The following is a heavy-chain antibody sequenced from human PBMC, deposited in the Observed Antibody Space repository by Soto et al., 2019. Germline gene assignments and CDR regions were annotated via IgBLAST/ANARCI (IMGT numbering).Heavy chain of an antibody. CDR3: ARDAGPPSYYYYGMDV. CDR2: ISRSGSTI. J-gene: IGHJ6*02. Sequence: GRSLRLSCAASGFTFSDDYMSWIRQAPGQGLERVSYISRSGSTIYYGSALKGRCTICRDNAKNSLYLQMNSLRAEDTGVYYRARDAGPPSYYYYGMDVWRRGSTVTVSS. V-gene: IGHV3-11*04. CDR1: GFTFSDDY.